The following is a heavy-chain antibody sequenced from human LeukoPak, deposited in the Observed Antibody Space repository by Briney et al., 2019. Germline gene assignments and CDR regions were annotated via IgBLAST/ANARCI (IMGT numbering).Heavy chain of an antibody. J-gene: IGHJ4*02. CDR1: GFTFSTYA. CDR3: ASGGDRAPITMVRGVIVY. V-gene: IGHV3-30-3*01. Sequence: GGSLRLSCPASGFTFSTYAMPWVRQAPGKGLEWVALISYDGSNKYYADSVKGRFTISRDNSKNTLYLQMNSLRTEDTAVYYCASGGDRAPITMVRGVIVYWGQGTLVTVSS. D-gene: IGHD3-10*01. CDR2: ISYDGSNK.